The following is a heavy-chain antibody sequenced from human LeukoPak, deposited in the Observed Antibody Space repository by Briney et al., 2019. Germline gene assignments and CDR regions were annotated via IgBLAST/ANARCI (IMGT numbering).Heavy chain of an antibody. D-gene: IGHD3-16*02. CDR1: GGSTSSTSYY. V-gene: IGHV4-39*07. J-gene: IGHJ3*02. CDR2: IYYTGST. CDR3: ARVRVWGSYHDAFDI. Sequence: SETLSLTCTVSGGSTSSTSYYWGWIRQPPGKGLECIGSIYYTGSTYYNPSLKSRVTISVDTSKNQFSLKLSSVTAADTAVYYCARVRVWGSYHDAFDIWGQGTMVTVSS.